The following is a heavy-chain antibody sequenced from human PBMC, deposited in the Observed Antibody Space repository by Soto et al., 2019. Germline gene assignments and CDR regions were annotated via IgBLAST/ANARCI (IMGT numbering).Heavy chain of an antibody. Sequence: EVQLVESGGGLVQPGGSLRLSCAASGFTFSSYAMHWVRPATGKGLEWVSAIGTAGDTYYPGSVKGRFTISRENAKNSLYLQMNSLRAEDTAVYYCARSYYDFWRGYFSHNYGMDFWGRGTTVTVSS. V-gene: IGHV3-13*01. CDR2: IGTAGDT. D-gene: IGHD3-3*01. J-gene: IGHJ6*02. CDR1: GFTFSSYA. CDR3: ARSYYDFWRGYFSHNYGMDF.